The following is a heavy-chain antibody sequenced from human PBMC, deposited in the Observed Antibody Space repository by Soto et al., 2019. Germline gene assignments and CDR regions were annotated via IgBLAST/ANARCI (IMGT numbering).Heavy chain of an antibody. Sequence: SVKVSCKASGGTFSSYATSWVRQAPGQGLEWMGGIIPIFGTANYAQKFQGRVTITADESTSTAYMELSSLRSEDTAVYYCARDPPRVDYYYGMDVWGQGTTVTVSS. CDR2: IIPIFGTA. J-gene: IGHJ6*02. V-gene: IGHV1-69*13. CDR1: GGTFSSYA. CDR3: ARDPPRVDYYYGMDV.